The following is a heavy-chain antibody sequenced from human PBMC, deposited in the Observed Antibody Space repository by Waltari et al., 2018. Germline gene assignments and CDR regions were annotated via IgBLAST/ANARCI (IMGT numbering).Heavy chain of an antibody. J-gene: IGHJ4*02. CDR1: GFMLTSYW. CDR2: IKEDGSEK. V-gene: IGHV3-7*01. Sequence: EVQVVESGGGLVQTGGSLRLPCTAAGFMLTSYWVGWFRQAPGKGLEGVATIKEDGSEKYYVDSVKGRFTISRDKAKNSLYLQMNNLRDEDTAMYYCATSSWRVDYWGQGTLVIVSS. CDR3: ATSSWRVDY.